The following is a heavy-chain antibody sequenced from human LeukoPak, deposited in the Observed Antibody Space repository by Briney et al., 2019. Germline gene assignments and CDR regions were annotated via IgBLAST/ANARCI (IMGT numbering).Heavy chain of an antibody. J-gene: IGHJ4*02. CDR2: INSDGSST. CDR1: GFTFSSYW. CDR3: AKESSSWSLPFFDY. Sequence: GGSLRLSCAASGFTFSSYWMHWVRQAPGKGLVWVSRINSDGSSTSYADSVKGRFTISRDNAKNTLYLQMNSLRAEDTAVYYCAKESSSWSLPFFDYWGQGTLVTVSS. V-gene: IGHV3-74*01. D-gene: IGHD6-13*01.